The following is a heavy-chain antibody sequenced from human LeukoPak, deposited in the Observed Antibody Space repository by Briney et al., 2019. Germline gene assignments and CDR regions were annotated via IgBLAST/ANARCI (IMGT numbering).Heavy chain of an antibody. CDR3: ARDVDRIRGGWFDP. J-gene: IGHJ5*02. V-gene: IGHV1-18*01. Sequence: ASVKVSCKASSYTFTSYGISWVRQAPGQGLEWMGWISAYNGNTNYAQKLQGRVTMTTDTSTSTAYMELRSLRSDDPAVYYCARDVDRIRGGWFDPWGQGTLVTVSS. CDR2: ISAYNGNT. CDR1: SYTFTSYG. D-gene: IGHD5-12*01.